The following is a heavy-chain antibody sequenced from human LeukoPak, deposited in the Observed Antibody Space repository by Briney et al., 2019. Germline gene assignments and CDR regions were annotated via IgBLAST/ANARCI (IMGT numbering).Heavy chain of an antibody. V-gene: IGHV1-46*01. J-gene: IGHJ4*02. D-gene: IGHD6-13*01. CDR2: INPSGGST. CDR3: ARTWLRYSSSWYLDY. CDR1: GYTFTSYY. Sequence: ASVKVSCKASGYTFTSYYMHWVRQAPGQGLEWMGIINPSGGSTNYAQKFQGRVTMTRDTSTSTVYMELSSLRSEDTAVYYCARTWLRYSSSWYLDYWGQGTLVTVSS.